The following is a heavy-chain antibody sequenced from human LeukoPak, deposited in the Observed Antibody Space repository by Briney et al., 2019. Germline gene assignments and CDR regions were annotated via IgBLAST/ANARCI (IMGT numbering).Heavy chain of an antibody. CDR1: GFTFSSYE. J-gene: IGHJ3*02. D-gene: IGHD6-19*01. CDR2: ISCSGSTI. V-gene: IGHV3-48*03. Sequence: GGSLRLSCAASGFTFSSYEMNWVRQAPGKGLEWVSYISCSGSTIYYADSVKGRFTISRDNAKNSLYLQMNSLRAEDSAVYYCARDNPLYSSGWSLFGAFDIWGQGTMVTVSS. CDR3: ARDNPLYSSGWSLFGAFDI.